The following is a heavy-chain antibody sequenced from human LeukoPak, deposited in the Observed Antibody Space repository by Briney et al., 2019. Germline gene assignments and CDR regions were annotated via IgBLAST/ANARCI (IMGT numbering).Heavy chain of an antibody. CDR1: GYTFDDFG. J-gene: IGHJ3*01. CDR3: ARGWVGELADV. CDR2: INWNGDDS. D-gene: IGHD3-10*01. Sequence: GGSLRLSCEASGYTFDDFGMSWVRQARGKGLEWVSGINWNGDDSGHADSVKGRFTTSRDNAKNSLYLQMNSLRVEDTGLYFCARGWVGELADVWGQGTMVTVSS. V-gene: IGHV3-20*04.